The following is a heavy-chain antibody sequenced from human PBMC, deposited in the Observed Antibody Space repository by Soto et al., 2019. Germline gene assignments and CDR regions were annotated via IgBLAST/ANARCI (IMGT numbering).Heavy chain of an antibody. CDR2: INHSGST. CDR1: GGSFSGYY. Sequence: PSETLSLTCAVYGGSFSGYYWTWIRQPPGTGLEWIGEINHSGSTNYNPSLKSRVTISVGTSKNQFSLKLTSVTAADTAVYYCARAHYGDYGYGMDVWGQGTTVTVS. CDR3: ARAHYGDYGYGMDV. V-gene: IGHV4-34*01. J-gene: IGHJ6*02. D-gene: IGHD4-17*01.